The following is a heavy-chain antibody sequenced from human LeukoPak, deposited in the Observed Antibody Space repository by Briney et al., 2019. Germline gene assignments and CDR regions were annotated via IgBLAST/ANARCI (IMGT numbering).Heavy chain of an antibody. CDR2: IYYSGST. CDR1: GGSISSSSYY. D-gene: IGHD1-26*01. Sequence: PSETLSLTCTVSGGSISSSSYYWGWIRQPPGKGLEWIGSIYYSGSTYYNPSLKSRVTISVDTSKNQFSLKLSSVTAADTAVYYCARGMPGELLQIYYFDYWGQGTLVTVSS. V-gene: IGHV4-39*07. CDR3: ARGMPGELLQIYYFDY. J-gene: IGHJ4*02.